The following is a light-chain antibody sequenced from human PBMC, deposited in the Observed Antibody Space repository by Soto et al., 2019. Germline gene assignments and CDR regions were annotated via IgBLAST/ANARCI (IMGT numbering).Light chain of an antibody. CDR3: LQDYIYPYT. CDR1: QDIRTD. Sequence: AIQMTQSPSSLSASVGDRVTITCWASQDIRTDVAWYQQKPGKAPKLLIFAASSLQSGVSSRFSGSGSGTDFTLTISSLQPEDFATYYCLQDYIYPYTFGQGTKLEIK. J-gene: IGKJ2*01. CDR2: AAS. V-gene: IGKV1-6*01.